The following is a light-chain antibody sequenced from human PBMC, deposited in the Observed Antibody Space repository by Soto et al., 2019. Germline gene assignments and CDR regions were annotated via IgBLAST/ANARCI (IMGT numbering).Light chain of an antibody. CDR1: TGAVNSGNY. CDR2: DTT. J-gene: IGLJ2*01. Sequence: QAVVTQEPSLTVSPGGTVTLTCGSSTGAVNSGNYPYWFQQKPGQAPRTLIYDTTTKPSWTPARFSGSLLGGKAALTLSGARPEDEADYYCLLPYTGSREVVFGGGTKLTVL. CDR3: LLPYTGSREVV. V-gene: IGLV7-46*01.